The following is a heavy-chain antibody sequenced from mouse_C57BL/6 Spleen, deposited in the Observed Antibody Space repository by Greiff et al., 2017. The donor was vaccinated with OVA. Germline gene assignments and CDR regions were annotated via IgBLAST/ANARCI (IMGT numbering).Heavy chain of an antibody. D-gene: IGHD4-1*01. CDR3: ASFLSWDENAMDY. CDR2: IDPEDGET. J-gene: IGHJ4*01. V-gene: IGHV14-2*01. Sequence: VQLQQSGAELVKPGASVKLSCTASGFNIKDYYMHWVKQRTEQGLEWIGRIDPEDGETKYAPNFQGKATITADTSSNTAYLQLSRLTSEDTAVYYSASFLSWDENAMDYWGQGTSVTVSS. CDR1: GFNIKDYY.